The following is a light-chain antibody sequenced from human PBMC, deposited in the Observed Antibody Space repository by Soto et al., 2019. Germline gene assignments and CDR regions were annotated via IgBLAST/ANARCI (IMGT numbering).Light chain of an antibody. CDR3: QQYNRHSSYT. Sequence: DIQMTQSPSTLSASVGGRVTITCRASQSISSWLAWYQQKPGKDPKLLIYKATSLGSGVPSRFSGSGSGTEFTLTISSLQPDEFATYYCQQYNRHSSYTFDQGTKLEIK. CDR2: KAT. J-gene: IGKJ2*01. V-gene: IGKV1-5*03. CDR1: QSISSW.